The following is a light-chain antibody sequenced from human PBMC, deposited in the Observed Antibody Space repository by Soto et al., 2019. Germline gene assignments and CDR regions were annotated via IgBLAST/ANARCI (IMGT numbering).Light chain of an antibody. V-gene: IGKV3-15*01. Sequence: EIVMTQSPDTLSVSPGERATLFCWTSQSVGSNLAWYQHIPGQSPRLLIFGASTRSTGIPARFSGSGSETEFTLTISSLQSEDFAVYYCQQYNNWPRTFGQGTKVEVK. CDR2: GAS. CDR1: QSVGSN. CDR3: QQYNNWPRT. J-gene: IGKJ1*01.